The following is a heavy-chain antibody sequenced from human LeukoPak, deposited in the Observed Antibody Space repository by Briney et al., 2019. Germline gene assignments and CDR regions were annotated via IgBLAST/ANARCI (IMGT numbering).Heavy chain of an antibody. CDR3: ARRDYDFWSGYYYYSWFDP. V-gene: IGHV1-18*01. CDR2: ISAYNGNT. J-gene: IGHJ5*02. Sequence: ASVKVSCKASGYTFTSYGISWVRQAPGQGLEWMGWISAYNGNTNYVQKLQGRVTMTTDTSTSTAYMELRSLRSDDTAVYYCARRDYDFWSGYYYYSWFDPWGQGTLVTVSS. CDR1: GYTFTSYG. D-gene: IGHD3-3*01.